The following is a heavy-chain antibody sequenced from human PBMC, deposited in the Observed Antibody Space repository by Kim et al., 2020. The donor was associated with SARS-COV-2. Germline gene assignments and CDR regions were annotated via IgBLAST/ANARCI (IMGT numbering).Heavy chain of an antibody. V-gene: IGHV4-34*01. Sequence: SETLSLTCAVYGGSFSGYYWSWIRQPPGKGLEWIGEINHSGSTNYNPSLKSRGTISVDTAKNQFFMKLSSVTAADTAEYYCSRGARQWLVRRPYYYYMDVWGRGTTVTVSS. CDR1: GGSFSGYY. CDR3: SRGARQWLVRRPYYYYMDV. CDR2: INHSGST. J-gene: IGHJ6*03. D-gene: IGHD6-19*01.